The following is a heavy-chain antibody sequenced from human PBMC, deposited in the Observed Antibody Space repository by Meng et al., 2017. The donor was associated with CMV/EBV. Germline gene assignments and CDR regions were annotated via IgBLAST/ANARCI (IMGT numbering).Heavy chain of an antibody. D-gene: IGHD3-9*01. CDR2: ISAYNGNT. J-gene: IGHJ6*02. CDR3: TRARVDDVLIGYLPHGDVYYYGMGV. V-gene: IGHV1-18*01. CDR1: GYTFTSYG. Sequence: ASVKVSLMTSGYTFTSYGITWVRQAPGQGLEWMGWISAYNGNTNIAQKLQGRVTMTTDTSTSTAYMSPSDLRFDDTAVYYCTRARVDDVLIGYLPHGDVYYYGMGVWGLGTTVTVSS.